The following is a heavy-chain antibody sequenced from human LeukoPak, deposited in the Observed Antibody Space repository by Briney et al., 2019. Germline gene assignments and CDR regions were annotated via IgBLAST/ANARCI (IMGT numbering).Heavy chain of an antibody. J-gene: IGHJ5*02. Sequence: SETLSLTCTVSGGSISSSSYYWGWIRQPPGKGLEWIGSIYYSGSTYYNPSLKSRVTISVDTSKNQFSLKLSSVTAADTAVYYCARHAPVGGGLKLDWFDPWGQGTLVTVSS. V-gene: IGHV4-39*01. CDR1: GGSISSSSYY. CDR3: ARHAPVGGGLKLDWFDP. CDR2: IYYSGST. D-gene: IGHD3-16*01.